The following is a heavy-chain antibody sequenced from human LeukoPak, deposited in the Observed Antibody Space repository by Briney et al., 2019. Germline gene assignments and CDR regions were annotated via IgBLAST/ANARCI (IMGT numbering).Heavy chain of an antibody. V-gene: IGHV1-2*02. D-gene: IGHD6-13*01. J-gene: IGHJ6*02. CDR3: ARDDNSYSSSWSPYYYYYYGMDV. CDR2: INPNSGGT. CDR1: GYTFTGYY. Sequence: ASVKVSGKASGYTFTGYYMHWVRQAPGQGLEWMGWINPNSGGTNYAQKFQGRVTMTRDTSISTAYMELSRLRSDDTAVYYCARDDNSYSSSWSPYYYYYYGMDVWGQGTTVTVSS.